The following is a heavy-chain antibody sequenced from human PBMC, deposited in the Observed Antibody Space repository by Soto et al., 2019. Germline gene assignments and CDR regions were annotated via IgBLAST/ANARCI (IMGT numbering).Heavy chain of an antibody. CDR2: VVPNVGTV. D-gene: IGHD3-3*01. CDR1: GGTLSSFINYP. J-gene: IGHJ4*02. V-gene: IGHV1-69*06. CDR3: ARRDTSGFLRYFDN. Sequence: SVKVSCKASGGTLSSFINYPINWVRQAPGQGLEWMGGVVPNVGTVNYAQKFQGRVTITADKSTGTAYMEVSSLRSEDTALYYCARRDTSGFLRYFDNWGQGTLVTVSS.